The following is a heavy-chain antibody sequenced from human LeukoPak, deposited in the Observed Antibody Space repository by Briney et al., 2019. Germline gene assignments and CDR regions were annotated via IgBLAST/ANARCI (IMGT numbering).Heavy chain of an antibody. V-gene: IGHV1-24*01. Sequence: ASVKVSCKVSGYTLTELSMHWVRQAPGKGLEWMGSFDPEDGETIYAQKFQGRVTMTENTSTDTAYMELGSLRSEDTAVYYCATGTWPAAGSSYWGQGTLVTVSS. CDR3: ATGTWPAAGSSY. CDR2: FDPEDGET. D-gene: IGHD2-2*01. J-gene: IGHJ4*02. CDR1: GYTLTELS.